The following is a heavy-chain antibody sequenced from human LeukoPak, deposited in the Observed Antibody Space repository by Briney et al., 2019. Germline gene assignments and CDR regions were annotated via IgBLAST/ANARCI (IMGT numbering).Heavy chain of an antibody. CDR3: ARYRGSSWSAFDI. CDR1: GGSISSGSYY. V-gene: IGHV4-61*02. D-gene: IGHD6-13*01. J-gene: IGHJ3*02. Sequence: SETLSLTCTVSGGSISSGSYYWSWIRQPAGKGLEWIGRIYTSGSTNYNPSLKSRVTISVDTSKNQFSLKLSSVTAADTAVYYCARYRGSSWSAFDIWGQGTMVTVSS. CDR2: IYTSGST.